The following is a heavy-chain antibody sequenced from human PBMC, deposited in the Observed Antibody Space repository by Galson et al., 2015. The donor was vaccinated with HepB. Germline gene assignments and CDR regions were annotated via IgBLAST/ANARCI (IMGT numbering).Heavy chain of an antibody. CDR2: ISGSGGST. J-gene: IGHJ4*02. V-gene: IGHV3-23*01. D-gene: IGHD3-3*01. CDR1: GFTFSSYA. CDR3: AKTTIFGVVIIDGFGY. Sequence: SLRLSCAASGFTFSSYAMSWVRQAPGKGLEWVSSISGSGGSTCYADSVKGRFTISRDNSKNTLYLQMNSLRVEDTAVYYCAKTTIFGVVIIDGFGYWGQGTLVTVSS.